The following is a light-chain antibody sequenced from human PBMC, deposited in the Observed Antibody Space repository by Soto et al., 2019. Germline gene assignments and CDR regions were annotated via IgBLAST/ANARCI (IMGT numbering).Light chain of an antibody. CDR2: KAS. CDR3: QQYNTYSSLT. Sequence: IQMTPSPSPLSGSVGDRVTIPCLASQSISSWLAWYQQKPGKAPKLLIYKASSLESGVPSRFSGSGYGTEFTLTISSLQPDDFATYYCQQYNTYSSLTFGGGTKVDNK. J-gene: IGKJ4*01. V-gene: IGKV1-5*03. CDR1: QSISSW.